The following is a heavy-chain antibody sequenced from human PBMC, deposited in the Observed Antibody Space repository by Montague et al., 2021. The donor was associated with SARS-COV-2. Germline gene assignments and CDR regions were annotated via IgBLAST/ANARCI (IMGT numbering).Heavy chain of an antibody. D-gene: IGHD4-23*01. CDR3: ARPLTVRWYWGLDV. CDR1: GDSFSGYY. Sequence: SETLSLTCTVYGDSFSGYYYSWIRQAPGRGLEWIGEINDRGSSNYNSSLRSRVAISVDTSQYQISLNLSSVTAADTAVYYCARPLTVRWYWGLDVWGHGTTVIVSS. CDR2: INDRGSS. J-gene: IGHJ6*02. V-gene: IGHV4-34*01.